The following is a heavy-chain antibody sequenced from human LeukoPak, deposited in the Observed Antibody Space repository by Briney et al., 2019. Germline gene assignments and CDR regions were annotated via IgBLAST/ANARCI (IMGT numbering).Heavy chain of an antibody. CDR3: ARGPRRIAAAGTVDY. V-gene: IGHV1-2*02. D-gene: IGHD6-13*01. CDR1: GYTFTGYY. Sequence: ASVKVSCKASGYTFTGYYMHWVRQAPGQGLEWMGWINPNSGGTNYAQKFQGRVTMTRDTSISTAYMELSRLRSDDTAVYYCARGPRRIAAAGTVDYWGQGTLVTVSS. CDR2: INPNSGGT. J-gene: IGHJ4*02.